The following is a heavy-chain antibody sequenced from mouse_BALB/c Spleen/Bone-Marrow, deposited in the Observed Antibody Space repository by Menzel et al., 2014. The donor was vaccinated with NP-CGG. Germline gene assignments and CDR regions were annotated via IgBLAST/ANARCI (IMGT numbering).Heavy chain of an antibody. CDR1: GYTFTSYL. V-gene: IGHV1S22*01. J-gene: IGHJ3*01. Sequence: LKESGSELVRPGASVKLSCKASGYTFTSYLIHWVKQRPGQGLEWIGNIYPGSGSTNYDEKFESKATLTVDTSSSTAYMQLSSLTSEDSAVYYCTRTYGNYPAWFAYWGQGTLVTVSA. CDR2: IYPGSGST. CDR3: TRTYGNYPAWFAY. D-gene: IGHD2-1*01.